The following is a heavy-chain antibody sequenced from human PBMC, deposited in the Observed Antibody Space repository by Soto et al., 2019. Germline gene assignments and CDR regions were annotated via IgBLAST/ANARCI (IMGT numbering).Heavy chain of an antibody. D-gene: IGHD6-19*01. CDR1: GGSIRNSSYH. J-gene: IGHJ6*02. Sequence: SETLSLTYTVAGGSIRNSSYHWSWIRQPPGKGLEWIGSIYYSGSTYYNPSLKRRGTISVDTSKNHFSLKLSSVTAADTAVYYCARLSVAGTGYYYYGMEVWGQGTTVTVSS. V-gene: IGHV4-39*01. CDR2: IYYSGST. CDR3: ARLSVAGTGYYYYGMEV.